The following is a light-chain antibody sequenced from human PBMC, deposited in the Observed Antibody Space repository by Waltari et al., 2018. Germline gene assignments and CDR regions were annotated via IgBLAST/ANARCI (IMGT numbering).Light chain of an antibody. CDR3: YSTDSSGDHRV. J-gene: IGLJ3*02. Sequence: SYELTQPSSVSVSPGQTTRITCSGDALPRKYASWYQQKSGQAPVLVIYEDNKRPSGIPERFSGSSSGTMATLTISGAQVDDEADYYCYSTDSSGDHRVFGGGTK. CDR1: ALPRKY. V-gene: IGLV3-10*01. CDR2: EDN.